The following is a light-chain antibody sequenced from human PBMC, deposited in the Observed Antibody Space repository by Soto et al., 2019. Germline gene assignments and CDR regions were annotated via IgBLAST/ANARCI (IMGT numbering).Light chain of an antibody. Sequence: ILWTQAPLSLPVIPGEAASISCSSSQSLFDRDDDKTYLDWYLQRPGQSPQLLIYMLSHRASGVPDRFSGSGSENDFTLKISRVEHEDVGVYYCLQRMQFPLTFGXWPKVDIX. CDR3: LQRMQFPLT. V-gene: IGKV2-40*01. CDR2: MLS. J-gene: IGKJ4*01. CDR1: QSLFDRDDDKTY.